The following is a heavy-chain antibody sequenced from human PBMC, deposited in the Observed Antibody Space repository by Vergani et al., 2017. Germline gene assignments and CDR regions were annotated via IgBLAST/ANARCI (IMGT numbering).Heavy chain of an antibody. V-gene: IGHV1-3*01. J-gene: IGHJ4*02. CDR1: GYTFTSYA. Sequence: QVQLVQSGAEVKKPGASVKVSCKASGYTFTSYAMHWVRQAPGQRLEWMGWINAGNGNTKYSQKFQGRVTITRDKSASTAYMELGSLGSEDTAVYYCARAEVGELALGYWGQGTLVTVSS. CDR3: ARAEVGELALGY. CDR2: INAGNGNT. D-gene: IGHD3-10*01.